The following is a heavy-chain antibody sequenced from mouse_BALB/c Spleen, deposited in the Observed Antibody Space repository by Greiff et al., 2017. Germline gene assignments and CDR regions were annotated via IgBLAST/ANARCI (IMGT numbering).Heavy chain of an antibody. J-gene: IGHJ2*01. Sequence: QVQLKESGAELMKPGASVKISCKATGYTFSSYWIEWVKQRPGHGLEWIGEILPGSGSTNYNEKFKGKATFTADTSSNTAYMQLSSLTSEDSAVYYCARKDYDYDGYYFDYWGQGTTLTVSS. CDR1: GYTFSSYW. V-gene: IGHV1-9*01. CDR2: ILPGSGST. CDR3: ARKDYDYDGYYFDY. D-gene: IGHD2-4*01.